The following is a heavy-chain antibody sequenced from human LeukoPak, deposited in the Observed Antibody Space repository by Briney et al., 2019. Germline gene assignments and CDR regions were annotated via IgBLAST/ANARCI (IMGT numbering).Heavy chain of an antibody. CDR2: IYTSGST. CDR3: ARDNYYDSSGIFDY. J-gene: IGHJ4*02. D-gene: IGHD3-22*01. Sequence: SETLFLTCTVSGGSISSYYWSWIRQPAGKGLEWIGRIYTSGSTNYNPSLKSRVTMSVDTSKNQFSLKLSSVTAADTAVYYCARDNYYDSSGIFDYWGQGTLVTVSS. CDR1: GGSISSYY. V-gene: IGHV4-4*07.